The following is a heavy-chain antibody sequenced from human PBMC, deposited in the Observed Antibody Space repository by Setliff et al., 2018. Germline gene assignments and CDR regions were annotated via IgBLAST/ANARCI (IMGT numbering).Heavy chain of an antibody. Sequence: GGSLRLSCAASGFTFSDYYMSWIRQAPGKGLEWVSYISSSSSTIYYADSVKGRFTISRDNATNSLYLQMNSLRAEDTAVYYCARDEDGYSSSWYARPFDYWGQGTLVTVSS. J-gene: IGHJ4*02. D-gene: IGHD6-13*01. CDR3: ARDEDGYSSSWYARPFDY. CDR2: ISSSSSTI. CDR1: GFTFSDYY. V-gene: IGHV3-11*04.